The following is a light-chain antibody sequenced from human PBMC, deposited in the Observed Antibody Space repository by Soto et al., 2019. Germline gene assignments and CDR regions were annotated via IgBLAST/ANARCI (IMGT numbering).Light chain of an antibody. J-gene: IGKJ3*01. V-gene: IGKV3-11*01. CDR1: QSVSSY. CDR3: QHRSNCPLS. Sequence: EIVLTQSPATLSLSPGERATLSCRASQSVSSYLAWYQQKPGQAPRLLIYDASNRATGIPARFSGSGSGTDFTLTISSLEPDDFAVYYCQHRSNCPLSFGRGTKVDIK. CDR2: DAS.